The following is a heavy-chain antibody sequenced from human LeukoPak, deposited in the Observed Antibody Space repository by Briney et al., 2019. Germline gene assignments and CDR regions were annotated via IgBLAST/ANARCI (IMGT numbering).Heavy chain of an antibody. V-gene: IGHV3-7*01. CDR2: IKQDGSEK. J-gene: IGHJ4*02. Sequence: QPGGSLRLSCAASGFTFSSYWMSWVRQAPGKGLEWVANIKQDGSEKYYVDSVKGRFTISRDNAKNSLYLQTNSLRAEDTAVYYCARDDYRRTYYYGSGHEGYFDYWGQGTLVTVSS. CDR1: GFTFSSYW. CDR3: ARDDYRRTYYYGSGHEGYFDY. D-gene: IGHD3-10*01.